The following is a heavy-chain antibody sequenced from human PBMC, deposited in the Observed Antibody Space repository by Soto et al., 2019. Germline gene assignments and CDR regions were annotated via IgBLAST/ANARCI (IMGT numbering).Heavy chain of an antibody. J-gene: IGHJ4*02. CDR2: IYSSGST. Sequence: SETLSLTCTVSDGSVSSGSYYWSWIRQPPGKGLEWIGYIYSSGSTLYNPSLKSRVIISVDTSMNQFSLKLSSVTAADTAVCYCARDSVAFFDSWGQGTLVTVSS. CDR3: ARDSVAFFDS. V-gene: IGHV4-61*01. D-gene: IGHD2-15*01. CDR1: DGSVSSGSYY.